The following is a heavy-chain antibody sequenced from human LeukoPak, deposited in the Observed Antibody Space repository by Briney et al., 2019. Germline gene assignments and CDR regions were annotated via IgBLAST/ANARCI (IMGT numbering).Heavy chain of an antibody. D-gene: IGHD3-10*01. CDR3: TSYGSGSSSHDY. CDR2: IKQDGSVK. Sequence: GGSLRLYCAAAGFTFTNYWVGWVRQAPGRGLEGVANIKQDGSVKYYVVSVKGRFTISRDNAENSLYLQRNSLRVEDTALYYCTSYGSGSSSHDYWGQGTLVTVSS. J-gene: IGHJ4*02. CDR1: GFTFTNYW. V-gene: IGHV3-7*01.